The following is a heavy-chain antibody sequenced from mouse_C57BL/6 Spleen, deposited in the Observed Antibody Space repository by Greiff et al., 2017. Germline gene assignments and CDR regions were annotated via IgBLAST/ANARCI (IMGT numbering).Heavy chain of an antibody. CDR2: IWSGGST. J-gene: IGHJ3*01. V-gene: IGHV2-2*01. Sequence: QVQLKQSGPGLVQPSQSLSITCTVSGFSLTSYGVHWVRQSPGKGLEWLGVIWSGGSTDYNAAFISSLSISKDNSKSQVFFKMNSRQADDTAIYYCARNRYGSPWFAYWGQGTLVTVSA. D-gene: IGHD1-1*01. CDR3: ARNRYGSPWFAY. CDR1: GFSLTSYG.